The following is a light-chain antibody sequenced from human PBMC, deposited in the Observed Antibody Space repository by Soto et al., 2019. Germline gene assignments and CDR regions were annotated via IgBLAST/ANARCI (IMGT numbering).Light chain of an antibody. CDR1: QSVSSSY. J-gene: IGKJ3*01. V-gene: IGKV3-20*01. CDR2: GAS. CDR3: QQYGISPFT. Sequence: EVELTQSPGTLSLSPGERATLSCRASQSVSSSYLAWYQQKPGQAPRLLIYGASSRATGIPDRFSGSGSGTDFTLTISRLEPEDFTVYYCQQYGISPFTFGPGTKVDV.